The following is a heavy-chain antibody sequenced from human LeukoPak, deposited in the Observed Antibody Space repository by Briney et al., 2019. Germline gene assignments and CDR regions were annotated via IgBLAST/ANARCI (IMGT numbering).Heavy chain of an antibody. V-gene: IGHV3-23*01. J-gene: IGHJ6*03. Sequence: HPGGSLRLSCAASRFTFNNYGVSWVRQAPGKGLEWVSTISGSGDSTYYADSVKGRFTISRDNSKNTLYLQMSSLRAEDTAVYYCAKEGSSGWYYYYYYYMDVWGKGTTVTVSS. D-gene: IGHD6-19*01. CDR1: RFTFNNYG. CDR2: ISGSGDST. CDR3: AKEGSSGWYYYYYYYMDV.